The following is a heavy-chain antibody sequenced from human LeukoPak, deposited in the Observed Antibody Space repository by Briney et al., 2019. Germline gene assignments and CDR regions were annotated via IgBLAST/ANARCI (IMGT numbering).Heavy chain of an antibody. V-gene: IGHV3-30*18. CDR3: AKDADTATIIYWYFDL. D-gene: IGHD5-18*01. CDR1: GFTFGNYL. J-gene: IGHJ2*01. Sequence: GGSLRLSCAASGFTFGNYLMHWVRQAPGKGLVWVAVISDDGSNTYYADSVRGRFTISRDNSKNTLYLQLNSLRTEDTAVYYCAKDADTATIIYWYFDLWGRGTLVTVSS. CDR2: ISDDGSNT.